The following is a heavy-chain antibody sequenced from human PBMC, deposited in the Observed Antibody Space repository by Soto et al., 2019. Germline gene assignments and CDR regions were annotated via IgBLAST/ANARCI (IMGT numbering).Heavy chain of an antibody. J-gene: IGHJ6*02. V-gene: IGHV3-21*01. D-gene: IGHD3-10*01. Sequence: AGGSLRLSCISSGFTFRTYTMNWVRQAPGKGLEWVSGIRGFSPYTFYAESVKGRFTISRDNAKNSLYLQMDSLRAEDTAVYYCARDRGYDAHDYYYNAMDVWGQGTTVTVSS. CDR3: ARDRGYDAHDYYYNAMDV. CDR1: GFTFRTYT. CDR2: IRGFSPYT.